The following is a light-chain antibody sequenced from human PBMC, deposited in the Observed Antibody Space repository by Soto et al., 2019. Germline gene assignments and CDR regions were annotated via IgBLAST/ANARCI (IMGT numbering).Light chain of an antibody. V-gene: IGKV1-39*01. CDR2: AAS. Sequence: DIQMTQSPSSLSASVGDRVTITCRASQSISSYLNWYQQKPEKAPKLLIYAASILQSGVPSRFSGSGSGTDVTLPISSLQPEDFATYYCQQRYSTPPYTFGQGTKLEIK. CDR1: QSISSY. J-gene: IGKJ2*01. CDR3: QQRYSTPPYT.